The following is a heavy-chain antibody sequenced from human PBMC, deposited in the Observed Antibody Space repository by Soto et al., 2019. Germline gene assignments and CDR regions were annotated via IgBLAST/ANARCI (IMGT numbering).Heavy chain of an antibody. Sequence: ESGGGLVQPGGSPRLSCAASGFTFSSYAMSWVRQGPGKGLEWVTLISGSGGVTDYADSVKGRFTVSRDNSKNTMYLELNSLTAGDTAIYYCAKIHSGSSEDAFDVWGQGTVVTVSS. D-gene: IGHD6-19*01. J-gene: IGHJ3*01. CDR3: AKIHSGSSEDAFDV. V-gene: IGHV3-23*01. CDR1: GFTFSSYA. CDR2: ISGSGGVT.